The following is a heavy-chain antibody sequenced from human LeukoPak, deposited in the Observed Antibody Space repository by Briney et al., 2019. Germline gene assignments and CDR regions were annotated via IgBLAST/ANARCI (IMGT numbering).Heavy chain of an antibody. D-gene: IGHD3-22*01. CDR2: IYYSGST. V-gene: IGHV4-39*07. Sequence: SETLSLTCTVSGGSISSYYWGWIRQPPGKGLEWIGSIYYSGSTYYNPSLKSRVTISVDTSKNQFSLKLSSVTAADTAVYYCARGYDSSGYYLYYYYMDVWGKGTTVTVSS. CDR1: GGSISSYY. CDR3: ARGYDSSGYYLYYYYMDV. J-gene: IGHJ6*03.